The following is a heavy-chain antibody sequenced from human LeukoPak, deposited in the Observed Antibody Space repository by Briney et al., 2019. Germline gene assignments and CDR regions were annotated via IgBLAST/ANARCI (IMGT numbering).Heavy chain of an antibody. D-gene: IGHD3-22*01. V-gene: IGHV4-4*02. Sequence: SETLSLTCAVSGGSISSSHWWSWVRQPPGKGLEWIGYISYSGSTNYNPSLKSRVTISVDTSKNQFSLKLSSVTAADTAVYYCARYYDTPYYFGYWGQGTLVTVSS. CDR3: ARYYDTPYYFGY. CDR1: GGSISSSHW. CDR2: ISYSGST. J-gene: IGHJ4*02.